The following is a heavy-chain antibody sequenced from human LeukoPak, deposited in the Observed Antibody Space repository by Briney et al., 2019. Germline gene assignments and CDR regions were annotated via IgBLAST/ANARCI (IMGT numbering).Heavy chain of an antibody. Sequence: GGSLTLSCAASGFTFSSYAMSWVCQAPGKGLEWVSAIGGSGATTYYADSVRGRFTISRDNSKNTMYLQMSSLRAEDTAVYYCAKIRLEESATGYWGQGTLVTVSS. J-gene: IGHJ4*02. CDR2: IGGSGATT. CDR3: AKIRLEESATGY. D-gene: IGHD2-15*01. V-gene: IGHV3-23*01. CDR1: GFTFSSYA.